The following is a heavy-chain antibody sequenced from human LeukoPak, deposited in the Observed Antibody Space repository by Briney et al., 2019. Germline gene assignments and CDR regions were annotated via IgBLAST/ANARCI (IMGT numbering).Heavy chain of an antibody. CDR1: GFTFSTYG. J-gene: IGHJ4*02. CDR2: IQYDGSNK. Sequence: PGGSLRLSCAASGFTFSTYGMHWVRQAPGKGLEWVAFIQYDGSNKYYADSVKGRFTISRDNSKNTLYLQMNSLRAEDTAVYYCAKDRISYYYDRSGYFLFPDYWGQGTLVTVSS. D-gene: IGHD3-22*01. V-gene: IGHV3-30*02. CDR3: AKDRISYYYDRSGYFLFPDY.